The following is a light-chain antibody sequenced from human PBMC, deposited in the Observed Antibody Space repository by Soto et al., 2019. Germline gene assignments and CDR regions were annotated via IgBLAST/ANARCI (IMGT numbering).Light chain of an antibody. J-gene: IGKJ1*01. CDR2: AAS. CDR1: QSVSSYY. CDR3: QQRGSSPWT. Sequence: EIVLTQSPGTLSLSPGERATLSCRASQSVSSYYLAWYQQKPGQAPRLLIYAASSRATGIPDRFSGGGSGTDFTLTISRLEPEAFAVYYCQQRGSSPWTFGQGTKVEIK. V-gene: IGKV3-20*01.